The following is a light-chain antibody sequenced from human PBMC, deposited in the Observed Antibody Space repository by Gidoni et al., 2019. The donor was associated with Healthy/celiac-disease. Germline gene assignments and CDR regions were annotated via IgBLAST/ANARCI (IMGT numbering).Light chain of an antibody. J-gene: IGLJ2*01. CDR2: EGS. CDR3: CSYAGSSTVG. CDR1: SSDVGSYNL. Sequence: QSALTQPASVSGSPGPSITISCTGTSSDVGSYNLVSWYQQHPGKAPKLMIYEGSKRPSGVANRFSGSKSGNTASLTIAGLQAEDEADYYCCSYAGSSTVGFGGGTKLTVL. V-gene: IGLV2-23*01.